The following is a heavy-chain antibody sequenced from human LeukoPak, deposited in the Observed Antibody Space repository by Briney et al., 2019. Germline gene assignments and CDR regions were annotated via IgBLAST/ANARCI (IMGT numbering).Heavy chain of an antibody. CDR1: GFAFSGYA. J-gene: IGHJ4*02. Sequence: GGSLRLSCTVSGFAFSGYAMSWVRQAPGKGPEWVSSIGARGDVTYSADSVKGRFTISRDNSKRTLFLQMNSLRAEDTAVYYCAKVHYTASFPGSFPGRNYFDSWGQGSLVTVSP. CDR3: AKVHYTASFPGSFPGRNYFDS. CDR2: IGARGDVT. V-gene: IGHV3-23*01. D-gene: IGHD1-26*01.